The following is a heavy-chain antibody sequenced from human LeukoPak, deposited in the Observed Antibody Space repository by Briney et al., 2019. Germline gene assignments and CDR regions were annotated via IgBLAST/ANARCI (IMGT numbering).Heavy chain of an antibody. Sequence: GVSVKVSCKASGYTFTSYYTHWVRQAPGQGLEWMGIINPSGGSTSYAQKFQGRVTMTRDTSTSTVYMELSSLRSEDTAVYYCATETQRLRGFDYWGQGTLVTVSS. CDR3: ATETQRLRGFDY. V-gene: IGHV1-46*01. CDR1: GYTFTSYY. J-gene: IGHJ4*02. D-gene: IGHD6-25*01. CDR2: INPSGGST.